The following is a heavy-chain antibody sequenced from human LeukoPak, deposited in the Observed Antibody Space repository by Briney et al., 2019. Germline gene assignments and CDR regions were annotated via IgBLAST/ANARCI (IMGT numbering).Heavy chain of an antibody. D-gene: IGHD2-2*01. V-gene: IGHV3-23*01. CDR3: AKGGVVVPAVEDAFDI. CDR1: GFSVTSNY. J-gene: IGHJ3*02. Sequence: PGGSLRLSCAASGFSVTSNYMSWVRQAPGKGLEWVSAISGSGGSTYYADSVKGRFTISRDNSKNTLYLQMNSLRAGDTAVYYCAKGGVVVPAVEDAFDIWGQGTMVTVSS. CDR2: ISGSGGST.